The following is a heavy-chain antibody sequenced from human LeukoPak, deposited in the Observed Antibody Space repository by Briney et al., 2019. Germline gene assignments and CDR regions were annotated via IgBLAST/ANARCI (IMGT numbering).Heavy chain of an antibody. V-gene: IGHV3-21*01. Sequence: GGSLRLSCAPSGFTFSSYSMNWVRQAPGNGLEWVSSISSSISYIYYADSVKGRSTISRDNAKNSLYMQMSGLRAEDTAVYYCARDLGGSGSYPVGNAFDIWGQGTMVTVSS. J-gene: IGHJ3*02. CDR1: GFTFSSYS. D-gene: IGHD1-26*01. CDR3: ARDLGGSGSYPVGNAFDI. CDR2: ISSSISYI.